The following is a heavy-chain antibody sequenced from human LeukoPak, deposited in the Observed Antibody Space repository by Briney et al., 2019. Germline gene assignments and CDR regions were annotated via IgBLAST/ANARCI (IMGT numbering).Heavy chain of an antibody. CDR3: ARETKFCTNGVCYTYYFDY. Sequence: GASVKVSCKASGGTFSSYAISWVRQAPGQGLEWMGRIIPILGIANYAQKFQGRVTITADKSTSTAYMELSSLRSEDTAVYYCARETKFCTNGVCYTYYFDYWGQGTLVTVSS. D-gene: IGHD2-8*01. V-gene: IGHV1-69*04. J-gene: IGHJ4*02. CDR2: IIPILGIA. CDR1: GGTFSSYA.